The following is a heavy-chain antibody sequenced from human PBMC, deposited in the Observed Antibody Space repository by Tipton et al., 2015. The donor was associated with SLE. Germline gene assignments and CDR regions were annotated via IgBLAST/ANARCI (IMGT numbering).Heavy chain of an antibody. J-gene: IGHJ4*02. D-gene: IGHD2/OR15-2a*01. CDR1: GFTFSNYW. V-gene: IGHV3-7*04. CDR2: IRQDGSQR. CDR3: ARGNFQHQGY. Sequence: SLRLSCEASGFTFSNYWMNWVRQAPGKGLQWVANIRQDGSQRYYVDSVKGRFTISRDNAMNSLYLQMNSLRAEDTAVYYCARGNFQHQGYWGQGTLVTVSS.